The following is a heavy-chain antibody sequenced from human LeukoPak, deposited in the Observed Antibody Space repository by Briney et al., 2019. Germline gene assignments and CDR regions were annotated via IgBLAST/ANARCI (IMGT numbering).Heavy chain of an antibody. CDR1: GASIRSYY. CDR2: IYHSGST. Sequence: SETLSLTCTVSGASIRSYYWSWIRQPPGKGLEWIGYIYHSGSTNFNPSLKSRVTISVDTSKNQFSLKLSSVTAADTAVYYCARSSRIAARRGPPMDVWGKGTTVTVSS. J-gene: IGHJ6*03. CDR3: ARSSRIAARRGPPMDV. D-gene: IGHD6-6*01. V-gene: IGHV4-59*12.